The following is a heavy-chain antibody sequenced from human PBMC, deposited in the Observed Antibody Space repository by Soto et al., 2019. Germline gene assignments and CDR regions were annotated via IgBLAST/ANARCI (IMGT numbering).Heavy chain of an antibody. V-gene: IGHV1-2*04. Sequence: ASVKVSCKASGYTFTGYYMHWVRQAPGQGLEWMGWINPNSGGTNYAQKFQGWVTMTRDTSISTAYMELSRLRSDDTAVYYCARDLMFVSSFAGIPVDPRGMDVWGQGTTVTVAS. D-gene: IGHD6-13*01. CDR1: GYTFTGYY. J-gene: IGHJ6*02. CDR2: INPNSGGT. CDR3: ARDLMFVSSFAGIPVDPRGMDV.